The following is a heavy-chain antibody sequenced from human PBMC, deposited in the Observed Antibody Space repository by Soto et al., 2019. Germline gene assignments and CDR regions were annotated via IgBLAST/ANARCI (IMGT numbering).Heavy chain of an antibody. V-gene: IGHV3-30*18. D-gene: IGHD6-19*01. CDR2: ISYDGSNT. CDR1: VFTFSNYG. CDR3: VKPYDPSSGYDYYGMEG. Sequence: VGSLRLSCASSVFTFSNYGMHWVRHSPGKGLEWVTVISYDGSNTYYADSVKGRFTISRDNSKNRLYLQMNRLRAEDTALYYCVKPYDPSSGYDYYGMEGWRQGTSVIVSS. J-gene: IGHJ6*01.